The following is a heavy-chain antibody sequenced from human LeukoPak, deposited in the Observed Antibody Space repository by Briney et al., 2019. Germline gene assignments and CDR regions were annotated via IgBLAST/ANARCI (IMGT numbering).Heavy chain of an antibody. CDR1: GDTFSSYY. V-gene: IGHV1-2*02. J-gene: IGHJ6*03. D-gene: IGHD3-10*01. Sequence: ASVKVSCKASGDTFSSYYMHWVRQAPGQGLEWMGIINPSGGSTNYAQKFQGRVTMTRDTSISTAYMELSRLRSDDTAVYYCARVLDYGSGSYSYMDVWGKGTTVTVSS. CDR2: INPSGGST. CDR3: ARVLDYGSGSYSYMDV.